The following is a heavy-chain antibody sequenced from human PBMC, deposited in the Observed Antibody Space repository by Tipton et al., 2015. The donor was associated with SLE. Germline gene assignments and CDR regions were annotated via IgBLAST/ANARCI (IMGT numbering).Heavy chain of an antibody. J-gene: IGHJ4*02. CDR2: ISSHNGNT. CDR1: GFTFTSYG. V-gene: IGHV1-18*04. Sequence: QLVQSGAEVKKPGASVKVSCKASGFTFTSYGITWVRQAPGQGLEWMGWISSHNGNTDYAQKFQGRVTITTDTSTSTAYMELRSLRSDDTAVYYCARDPYPLVRQIFDYWGQGTLGTVSS. D-gene: IGHD6-13*01. CDR3: ARDPYPLVRQIFDY.